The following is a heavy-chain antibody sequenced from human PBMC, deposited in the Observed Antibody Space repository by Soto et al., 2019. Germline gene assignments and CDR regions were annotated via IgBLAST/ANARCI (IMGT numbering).Heavy chain of an antibody. CDR3: AKVLPPLSTNHFFAF. CDR2: ISYDGSNK. CDR1: GFTFSRSG. Sequence: QVQLVESGGGVVQPGRSLRLSCAASGFTFSRSGVHWVRQAPGKGLEWVAVISYDGSNKYYADSVKGRFTISRDNSKNTLYLQMNSLRAEDTAVYYCAKVLPPLSTNHFFAFWGQGTLVTVSS. J-gene: IGHJ4*02. D-gene: IGHD2-2*01. V-gene: IGHV3-30*18.